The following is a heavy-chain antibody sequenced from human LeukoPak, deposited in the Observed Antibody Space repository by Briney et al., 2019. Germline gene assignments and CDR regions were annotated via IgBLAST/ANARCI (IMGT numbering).Heavy chain of an antibody. CDR3: ARARGYSYGYPDY. J-gene: IGHJ4*02. CDR2: IYYSGST. CDR1: GGSISSNSSY. V-gene: IGHV4-39*01. Sequence: SETLSLTCTVPGGSISSNSSYWGWIRQPPGKGLEWIGSIYYSGSTYYNPSLKSRVTISVDTSKNQFSLKLSSVTAADTAVYYCARARGYSYGYPDYWGQGTLVTVSS. D-gene: IGHD5-18*01.